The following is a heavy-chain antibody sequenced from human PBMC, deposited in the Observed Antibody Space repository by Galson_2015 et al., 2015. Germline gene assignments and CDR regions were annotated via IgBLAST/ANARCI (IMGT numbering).Heavy chain of an antibody. CDR1: GFTFDDYA. D-gene: IGHD6-19*01. Sequence: SLRLSCAASGFTFDDYAMHWVRQAPGKGLEWVSGISWNSGSIGYADSVKGRFTISRDNAKNSLYLQMNSLRAEDTALYYCAKDIWRPRSRYSSGWYGIDYWGQGTLVTVSS. CDR2: ISWNSGSI. J-gene: IGHJ4*02. V-gene: IGHV3-9*01. CDR3: AKDIWRPRSRYSSGWYGIDY.